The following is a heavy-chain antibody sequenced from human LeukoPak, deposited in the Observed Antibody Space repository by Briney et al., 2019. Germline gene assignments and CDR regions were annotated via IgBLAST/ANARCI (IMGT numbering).Heavy chain of an antibody. D-gene: IGHD1-26*01. CDR3: ARLVGALYYFDY. V-gene: IGHV4-39*01. J-gene: IGHJ4*02. Sequence: PSETLSLTRTVSGGSISSSSYYWGWIRQPPGKGLEWIGSIYYSGSTYYNPSLKSRVTISVDTSKNQFSLKLSSVTAADTAVYYCARLVGALYYFDYWGQGTLVTVSS. CDR1: GGSISSSSYY. CDR2: IYYSGST.